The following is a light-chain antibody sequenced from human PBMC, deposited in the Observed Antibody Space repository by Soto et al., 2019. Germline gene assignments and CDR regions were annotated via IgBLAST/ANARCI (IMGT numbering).Light chain of an antibody. CDR2: EVS. CDR1: SSDVGGYNY. Sequence: QSALTQPPSASGSPGQSVTISCTGTSSDVGGYNYVSWYQQHPGKAPKLMIYEVSKRPSGVPDRFSGSKSGNTASLTVSGLRAEDEADYYCSSYAGSNLVVFGGGTKVTVL. CDR3: SSYAGSNLVV. J-gene: IGLJ2*01. V-gene: IGLV2-8*01.